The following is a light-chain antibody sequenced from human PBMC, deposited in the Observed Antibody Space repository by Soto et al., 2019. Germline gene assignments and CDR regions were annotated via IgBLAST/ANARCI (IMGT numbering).Light chain of an antibody. CDR2: LGS. CDR3: MQALQTPPT. CDR1: QSLLHSNGYNY. J-gene: IGKJ1*01. Sequence: EIVMTQAPVSLPVSPGEPAPISCRSSQSLLHSNGYNYLDWYLQKPGQSPQLLIFLGSNRASGVPDRFSGSGSGTDFTLKISRVEAEDVGIYYCMQALQTPPTFGQGTKVDIK. V-gene: IGKV2-28*01.